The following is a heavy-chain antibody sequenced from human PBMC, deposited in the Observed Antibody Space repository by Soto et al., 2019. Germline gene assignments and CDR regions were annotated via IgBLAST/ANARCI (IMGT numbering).Heavy chain of an antibody. J-gene: IGHJ3*02. CDR2: IYYSGST. CDR1: GGSISSSSYY. V-gene: IGHV4-39*01. D-gene: IGHD2-8*01. Sequence: SETLSLTCTVSGGSISSSSYYWGWIRQPPGKGLEWIGSIYYSGSTYYNPSLKNRVTISVDTSKNLFSLKLIFLTAADTAVYYCARRGYYAISAFDIWGQGTMVT. CDR3: ARRGYYAISAFDI.